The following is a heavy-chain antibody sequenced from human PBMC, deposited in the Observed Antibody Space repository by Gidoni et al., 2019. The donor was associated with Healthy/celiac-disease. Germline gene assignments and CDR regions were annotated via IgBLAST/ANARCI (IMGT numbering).Heavy chain of an antibody. CDR2: PYYRSKWYN. V-gene: IGHV6-1*01. CDR1: AVRFSSNTPV. CDR3: ARDSGIAVAGADAFDI. Sequence: QVPLQQSGPGPVTPSHTLSLTCAISAVRFSSNTPVWNWIWLCPSRGLEWLGRPYYRSKWYNEYAVSVKSRITINPDTSKNQFSLQLNSVTPEDTAVYYCARDSGIAVAGADAFDIWGQGTMVTVSS. J-gene: IGHJ3*02. D-gene: IGHD6-19*01.